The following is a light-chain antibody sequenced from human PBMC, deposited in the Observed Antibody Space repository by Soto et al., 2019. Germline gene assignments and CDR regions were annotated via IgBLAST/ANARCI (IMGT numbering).Light chain of an antibody. J-gene: IGKJ1*01. CDR1: QNLNSW. V-gene: IGKV1-5*03. CDR3: QQYNSYSSGT. Sequence: DIQMTQSPSTLSASVGDRVTITCRASQNLNSWLAWYQQKPGRAPKLLIYKASSLESGVPSRLSGSGSGTEFTLTINSLQPDDFAIYYCQQYNSYSSGTFGQGTKVEIK. CDR2: KAS.